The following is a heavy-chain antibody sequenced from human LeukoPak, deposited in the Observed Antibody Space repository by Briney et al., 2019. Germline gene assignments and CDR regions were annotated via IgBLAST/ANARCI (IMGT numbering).Heavy chain of an antibody. CDR2: FGGSGGSI. Sequence: GGSLRLSCAASGFTFSTYAMSWARQAPGQGLEWVSHFGGSGGSIYCADSVKRRFTISRDNSKNTLYLQMNSLRAEDTAVYYCAKSDCGGDCHLLDYWGQGTLVTVSS. J-gene: IGHJ4*02. CDR1: GFTFSTYA. CDR3: AKSDCGGDCHLLDY. V-gene: IGHV3-23*01. D-gene: IGHD2-21*02.